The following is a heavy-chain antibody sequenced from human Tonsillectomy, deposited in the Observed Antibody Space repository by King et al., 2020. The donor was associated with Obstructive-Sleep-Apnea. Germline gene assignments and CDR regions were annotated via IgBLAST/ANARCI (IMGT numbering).Heavy chain of an antibody. J-gene: IGHJ6*02. V-gene: IGHV3-11*01. Sequence: VQLVESGGGLVKPGGSLRLSCAASGFTFSDYYMNWIRQAPGKGLEWVSYISSSGNTKYYADSVKGRFTISRDNAKNSLYLQMNSLRAEDTAVYFCARDVSPSSSKAYYYGMDVWGQGTTVTVSS. CDR1: GFTFSDYY. CDR2: ISSSGNTK. CDR3: ARDVSPSSSKAYYYGMDV. D-gene: IGHD2-2*01.